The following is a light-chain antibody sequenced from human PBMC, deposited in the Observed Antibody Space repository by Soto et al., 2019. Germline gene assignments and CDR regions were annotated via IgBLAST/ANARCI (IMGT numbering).Light chain of an antibody. CDR3: QQYNSYSRT. CDR2: DAS. CDR1: QSISSW. V-gene: IGKV1-5*01. J-gene: IGKJ1*01. Sequence: DIQMTQSPSTLSASVRDRVTITCRASQSISSWLAWYQQKPGKAPKLLIYDASSLESGVPSRFSGSGSGTEFTLTISSLQPDDFATYYCQQYNSYSRTFGQGTKEDIK.